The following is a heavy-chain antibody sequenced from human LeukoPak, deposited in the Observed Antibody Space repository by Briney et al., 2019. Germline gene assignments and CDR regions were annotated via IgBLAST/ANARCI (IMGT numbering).Heavy chain of an antibody. CDR1: GFTFSGCG. D-gene: IGHD3-16*01. CDR3: AKDPPWGSHRPDY. CDR2: IRYDGSNK. V-gene: IGHV3-30*02. Sequence: GGSLRLSCAASGFTFSGCGMRWVRQAPGKGLEWVAFIRYDGSNKYYADSVKGRFTISRDNSKNTLYLQMNSLRAEDTAVYYCAKDPPWGSHRPDYWGQGTLVTVSS. J-gene: IGHJ4*02.